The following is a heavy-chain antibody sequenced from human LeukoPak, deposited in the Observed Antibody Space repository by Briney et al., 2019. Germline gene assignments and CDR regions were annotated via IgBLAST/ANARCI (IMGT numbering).Heavy chain of an antibody. J-gene: IGHJ4*02. Sequence: SETLSLTCTVSGGSISSGGYYWSWIRQPPGKGLEWIGYIYHSGSTYYNPSLKSRVTISVDRSKNQFSLKLSSVTAADTAVYYCASSWQQLGNYWGQGTLVTVSS. V-gene: IGHV4-30-2*01. D-gene: IGHD6-13*01. CDR1: GGSISSGGYY. CDR3: ASSWQQLGNY. CDR2: IYHSGST.